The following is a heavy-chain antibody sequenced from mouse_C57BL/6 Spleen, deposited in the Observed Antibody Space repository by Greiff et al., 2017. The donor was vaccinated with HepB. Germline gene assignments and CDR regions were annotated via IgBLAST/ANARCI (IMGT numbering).Heavy chain of an antibody. CDR3: KGTVVAGDWYFDV. CDR1: GYTFTSYW. D-gene: IGHD1-1*01. J-gene: IGHJ1*03. CDR2: IHPNSGST. V-gene: IGHV1-64*01. Sequence: VQLKQPGAELVKPGASVKLSCKASGYTFTSYWMHWVKQRPGQGLEWIGMIHPNSGSTNYNEKFKSKATLTVDKSSSTAYMQLSSLTSEDSAVYYCKGTVVAGDWYFDVWGTGTTVTVSS.